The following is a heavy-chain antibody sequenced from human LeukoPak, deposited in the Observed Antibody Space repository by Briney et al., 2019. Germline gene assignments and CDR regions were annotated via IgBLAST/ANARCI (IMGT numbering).Heavy chain of an antibody. V-gene: IGHV4-59*01. J-gene: IGHJ4*02. CDR1: GGSISSYY. D-gene: IGHD5-18*01. CDR3: ARGALISYSYGPFDY. CDR2: IYCTGST. Sequence: PSETLSLTCTVSGGSISSYYWSWTRQPPGKGLEWIGYIYCTGSTNYNPSLKSRVTISVDTSKNQFSLKLSSVTAADTAVYYCARGALISYSYGPFDYWGQGTLVTVSS.